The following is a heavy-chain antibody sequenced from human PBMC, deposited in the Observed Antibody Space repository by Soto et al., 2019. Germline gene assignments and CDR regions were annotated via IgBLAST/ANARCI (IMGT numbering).Heavy chain of an antibody. J-gene: IGHJ6*02. CDR2: INPNSGGT. V-gene: IGHV1-2*02. D-gene: IGHD1-26*01. Sequence: ASVKVSCKASGYTFTGYYMHWVRQAPGQGLEWMGWINPNSGGTNYAQKFQGRVTMTRDTSISTAYMELSRLRSDDTAVYYCARDRKSGSYYYYYYGMDVWGQGTTVTVSS. CDR3: ARDRKSGSYYYYYYGMDV. CDR1: GYTFTGYY.